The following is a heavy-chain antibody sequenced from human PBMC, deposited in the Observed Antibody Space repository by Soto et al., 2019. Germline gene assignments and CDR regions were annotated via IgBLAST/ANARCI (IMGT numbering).Heavy chain of an antibody. V-gene: IGHV1-24*01. CDR1: GYTLTELS. CDR3: ATVVRRAVACIYYYYGMDV. J-gene: IGHJ6*02. Sequence: ASVKVSCKXSGYTLTELSMHWVRQAPGKGLEWMGGFDPEDGETIYAQKFQGRVTMTEDTSTDTAYMELSSLRSEDTAVYYCATVVRRAVACIYYYYGMDVWGQGTTVTVSS. D-gene: IGHD6-19*01. CDR2: FDPEDGET.